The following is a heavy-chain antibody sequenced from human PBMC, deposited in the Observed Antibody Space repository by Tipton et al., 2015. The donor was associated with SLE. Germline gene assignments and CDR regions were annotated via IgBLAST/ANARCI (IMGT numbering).Heavy chain of an antibody. CDR2: ITPEGSGT. Sequence: SLRLSCAASGFPFSRHWMHWVRQAPGKGLVWVSRITPEGSGTVIADSVKGRFTISRDNAKNSLYLQMNNLRAEDTALYYCAKDRGNGSFSYYYYMDVWGKGTTVTVSS. V-gene: IGHV3-74*01. CDR1: GFPFSRHW. D-gene: IGHD1-26*01. J-gene: IGHJ6*03. CDR3: AKDRGNGSFSYYYYMDV.